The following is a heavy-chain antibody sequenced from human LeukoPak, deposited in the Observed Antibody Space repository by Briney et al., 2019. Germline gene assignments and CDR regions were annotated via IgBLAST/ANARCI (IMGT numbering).Heavy chain of an antibody. V-gene: IGHV3-30-3*01. J-gene: IGHJ4*02. D-gene: IGHD5-12*01. CDR1: GLTFSSYA. CDR2: ISYDGSNK. CDR3: ARNSPEGNIVAKIWNYFDY. Sequence: PGGSLRLSCAASGLTFSSYAMHWVRQAPGKGLEWVAVISYDGSNKYYADSVKGRFTISRDNSKNTLHLQMNSLRAEDTAVYYCARNSPEGNIVAKIWNYFDYWGQGTLVTVSS.